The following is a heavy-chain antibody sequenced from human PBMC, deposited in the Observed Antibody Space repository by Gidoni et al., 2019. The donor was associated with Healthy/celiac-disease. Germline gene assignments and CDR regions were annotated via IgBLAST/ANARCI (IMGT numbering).Heavy chain of an antibody. CDR3: ARDSNIVATIRAFDY. Sequence: EVQLVESGGGLVKPGGSLILSCAASGFTFSSYSMNWVRQAPGKGLEWVSSISSSSSYIYYADSVKGRFTISRDNAKNSLYLQMNSLRAEDTAVYYCARDSNIVATIRAFDYWGQGTLVTVSS. D-gene: IGHD5-12*01. CDR2: ISSSSSYI. J-gene: IGHJ4*02. V-gene: IGHV3-21*01. CDR1: GFTFSSYS.